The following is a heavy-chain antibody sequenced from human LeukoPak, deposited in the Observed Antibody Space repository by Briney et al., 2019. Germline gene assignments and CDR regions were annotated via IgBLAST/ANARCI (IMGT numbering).Heavy chain of an antibody. Sequence: ASVKVSCTVSGYTLTELSMHWVRQAPGKGLEWMGGFDPEDGETIYAQKFQGRVTMTRNTSISTAYMELSSLRSEDTAVYYCARGTTVTTGTREDNYYYYYGMDVWGQGTTVTVSS. D-gene: IGHD4-17*01. CDR1: GYTLTELS. CDR2: FDPEDGET. V-gene: IGHV1-24*01. J-gene: IGHJ6*02. CDR3: ARGTTVTTGTREDNYYYYYGMDV.